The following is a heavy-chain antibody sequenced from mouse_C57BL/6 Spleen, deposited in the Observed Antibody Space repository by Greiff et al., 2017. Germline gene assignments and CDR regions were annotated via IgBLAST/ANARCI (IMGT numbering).Heavy chain of an antibody. CDR1: GYAFSSSW. V-gene: IGHV1-82*01. J-gene: IGHJ2*01. CDR2: IYPGNGDT. Sequence: QVQLQQSGPELVKPGASVKISCKASGYAFSSSWMNWVKQRPGKGLEWIGRIYPGNGDTNYNGKFKGKATLTADKSSSTAYMQLSSLTSEDSAVYFGAREDGSYYGISSFDYWGQGTTLTVSS. CDR3: AREDGSYYGISSFDY. D-gene: IGHD1-1*01.